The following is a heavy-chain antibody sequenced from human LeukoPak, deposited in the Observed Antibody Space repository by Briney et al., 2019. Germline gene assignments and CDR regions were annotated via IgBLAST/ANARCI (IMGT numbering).Heavy chain of an antibody. V-gene: IGHV3-66*01. Sequence: GGSLRLSCAASGFTFSYYTMTWVRQAPGKGLEWVSGISGGGTKYAASVKGRFTISTDNSKNTLSLQMDMLRVEDTAVYYCARGTPTAAGEHFDYWGQGTLVTVSS. J-gene: IGHJ4*02. CDR1: GFTFSYYT. CDR2: ISGGGT. CDR3: ARGTPTAAGEHFDY. D-gene: IGHD6-13*01.